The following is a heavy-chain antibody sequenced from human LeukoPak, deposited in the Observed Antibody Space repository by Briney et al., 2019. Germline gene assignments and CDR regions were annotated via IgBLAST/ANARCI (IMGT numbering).Heavy chain of an antibody. CDR1: GFTFDDYA. CDR2: IIWNSGDI. D-gene: IGHD4-17*01. Sequence: SGGSLRLSCAASGFTFDDYAMHWVRQAPGKGLEWVSGIIWNSGDIGYADSVKGRFTISRDNAKNSLYLQMNSLRAEDTALYYCAKAAAYGTVSDFDYWGQGTLVTVSS. J-gene: IGHJ4*02. CDR3: AKAAAYGTVSDFDY. V-gene: IGHV3-9*01.